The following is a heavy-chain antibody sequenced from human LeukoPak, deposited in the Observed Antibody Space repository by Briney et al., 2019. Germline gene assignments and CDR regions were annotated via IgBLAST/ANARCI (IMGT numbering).Heavy chain of an antibody. CDR3: ARDVDYGDYIFDY. D-gene: IGHD4-17*01. J-gene: IGHJ4*02. CDR1: GASLRSSNYY. Sequence: PSETLSLTCSVSGASLRSSNYYWGWIRQPPGKGLEWIGSIYYSGNTYYNPSLKSRVTISVDTSKNEFSLKLSSVTAADTAVYYCARDVDYGDYIFDYWGQGTLVTVSS. V-gene: IGHV4-39*07. CDR2: IYYSGNT.